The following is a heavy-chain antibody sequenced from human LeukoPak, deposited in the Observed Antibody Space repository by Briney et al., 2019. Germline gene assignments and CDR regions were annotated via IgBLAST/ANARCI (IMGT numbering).Heavy chain of an antibody. Sequence: GGSLRLSCAASGFTFSTYSMNWVRQAPEKGLEWVSYISRSSDTIYYADSVKGRFTVSRDNAKNSLFLQMNSLRAEDTAVYYCAKDVSNWFDPWGQGTLVIVSS. CDR3: AKDVSNWFDP. V-gene: IGHV3-48*01. D-gene: IGHD2/OR15-2a*01. J-gene: IGHJ5*02. CDR2: ISRSSDTI. CDR1: GFTFSTYS.